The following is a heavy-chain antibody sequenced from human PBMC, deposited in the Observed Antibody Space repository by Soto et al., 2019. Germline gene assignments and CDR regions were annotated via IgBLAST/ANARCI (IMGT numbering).Heavy chain of an antibody. CDR1: GYTFTNYG. J-gene: IGHJ4*02. Sequence: QVQLVQSGAEVKKPGASVKVSCKASGYTFTNYGISWVRQAPGQRREWMGWSSAYNGNTNYAQKLQGRVTMTTYTSTSTAYRELRSLRSDDTAVYYCARDLWGTIEARRRAPDYWGQGTLVTVSS. D-gene: IGHD6-6*01. CDR3: ARDLWGTIEARRRAPDY. CDR2: SSAYNGNT. V-gene: IGHV1-18*01.